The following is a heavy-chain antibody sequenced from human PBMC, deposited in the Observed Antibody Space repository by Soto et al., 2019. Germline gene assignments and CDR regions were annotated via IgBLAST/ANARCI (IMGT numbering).Heavy chain of an antibody. V-gene: IGHV3-7*03. CDR1: GITFSGHW. CDR3: ASRPADRYYYGVFDF. Sequence: EVQLVESGGGLVQPGGSLRLSCAASGITFSGHWMTWVRQAPGKGLEWVANIKQDGSEKNYVDSVKGRFTISRDNARDSLYLPMNSLRPEDTAMYFCASRPADRYYYGVFDFWGRGTQVTVSS. D-gene: IGHD3-3*01. CDR2: IKQDGSEK. J-gene: IGHJ4*02.